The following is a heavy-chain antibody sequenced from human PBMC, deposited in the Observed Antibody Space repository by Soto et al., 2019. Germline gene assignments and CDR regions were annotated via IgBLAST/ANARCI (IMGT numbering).Heavy chain of an antibody. V-gene: IGHV3-30*18. D-gene: IGHD1-26*01. Sequence: QVQLVESGGGVVQPGRSLRLSCAASGFTFRSYGMHWVRQAPGKGLEWVAVISYDGSNKYYADSVKGRFTISRDNSKNTLYLQMNSLRAEDTAVYYCAKADTEGSLDYWGQGTLVTVS. CDR1: GFTFRSYG. J-gene: IGHJ4*02. CDR2: ISYDGSNK. CDR3: AKADTEGSLDY.